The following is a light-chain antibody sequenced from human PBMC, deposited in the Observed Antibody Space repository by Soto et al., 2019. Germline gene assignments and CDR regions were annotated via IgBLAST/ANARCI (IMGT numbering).Light chain of an antibody. CDR2: GAS. CDR3: QHYNSWPL. J-gene: IGKJ3*01. V-gene: IGKV3-20*01. Sequence: EIVLTQSPGTLSLSPGERATLSCRASQSVSSSYLACYQQKPGQAPRLLIYGASSRATGIPDRFSGCGSGTDFTLTITSLQSEDFAVYYCQHYNSWPLFGPGTKVDI. CDR1: QSVSSSY.